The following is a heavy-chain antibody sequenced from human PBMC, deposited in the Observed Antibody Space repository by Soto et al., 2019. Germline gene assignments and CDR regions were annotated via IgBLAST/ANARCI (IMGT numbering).Heavy chain of an antibody. Sequence: GSLRLSCAASGFTFSSYAMSWVRQAPGKGLEWVSAIIGSGGSTYYADSVKGRFTISRDNSKNTLYLQVNSLRAEDTAVYYCAKEDPQLLWFGELLSYYYYYGMDVWGQGTTVTVSS. V-gene: IGHV3-23*01. CDR2: IIGSGGST. CDR3: AKEDPQLLWFGELLSYYYYYGMDV. J-gene: IGHJ6*02. CDR1: GFTFSSYA. D-gene: IGHD3-10*01.